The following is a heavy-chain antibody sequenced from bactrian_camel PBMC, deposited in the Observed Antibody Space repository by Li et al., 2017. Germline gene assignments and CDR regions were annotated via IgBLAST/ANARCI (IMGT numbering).Heavy chain of an antibody. D-gene: IGHD5*01. Sequence: HVQLVESGGGSVEAGGSLRLSCVASGLPYSSNCMGWFRQAPGKKREGVARIARNRSTHYADSVKGRFTILKDNAKNTLYLQMNSLKPEDSAMYYCAADWERRNYGGEWYEVGGYWGQGTQVTVS. CDR3: AADWERRNYGGEWYEVGGY. J-gene: IGHJ6*01. V-gene: IGHV3S53*01. CDR2: IARNRST. CDR1: GLPYSSNC.